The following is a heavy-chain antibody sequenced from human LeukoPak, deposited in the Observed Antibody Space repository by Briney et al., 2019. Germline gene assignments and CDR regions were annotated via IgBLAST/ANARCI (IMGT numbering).Heavy chain of an antibody. CDR1: GFTFSSHD. J-gene: IGHJ4*02. Sequence: PGGSLRLSCAASGFTFSSHDMSWVRQAPGKGLEWVSVISGSGGNTYYADSVKGRFTISRDNSKNTVYLQMNSLRAEDTAVYYCAGDPRLDRGYWGQGTLVTVSS. CDR3: AGDPRLDRGY. V-gene: IGHV3-23*01. CDR2: ISGSGGNT. D-gene: IGHD1-1*01.